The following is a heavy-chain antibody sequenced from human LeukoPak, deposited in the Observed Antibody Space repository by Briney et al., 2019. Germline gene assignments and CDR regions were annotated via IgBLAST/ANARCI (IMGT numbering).Heavy chain of an antibody. V-gene: IGHV1-2*02. CDR3: ARVLIGERLQIEYVRH. J-gene: IGHJ1*01. Sequence: ASVSDSSKASGYTFSGYYMHWVRQAPGKGLEWMGWINPNSGGTNYAQKFQGRVTMTRDTSISTAYMEVSWLRSDDTAVYYCARVLIGERLQIEYVRHWGQGTLVTVSS. CDR1: GYTFSGYY. D-gene: IGHD5-24*01. CDR2: INPNSGGT.